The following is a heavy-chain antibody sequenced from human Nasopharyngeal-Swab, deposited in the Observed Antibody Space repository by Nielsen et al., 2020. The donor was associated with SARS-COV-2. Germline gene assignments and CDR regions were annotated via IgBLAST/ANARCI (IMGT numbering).Heavy chain of an antibody. CDR1: GVSLSSS. CDR2: ISSSGSTI. V-gene: IGHV3-11*04. Sequence: LSLTCTVSGVSLSSSSYFWGWIRQAPGKGLEWVSYISSSGSTIYYADSVKGRFTISRDNAKNSLYLQMNSLRAEGTAVYYCASSQAYNWNDSDAFDIWGQGTMVTVSS. D-gene: IGHD1-1*01. J-gene: IGHJ3*02. CDR3: ASSQAYNWNDSDAFDI.